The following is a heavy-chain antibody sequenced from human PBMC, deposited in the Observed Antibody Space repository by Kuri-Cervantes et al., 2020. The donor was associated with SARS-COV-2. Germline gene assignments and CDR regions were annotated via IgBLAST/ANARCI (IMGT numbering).Heavy chain of an antibody. CDR2: ISYDGSNK. CDR1: GFTFSSYG. CDR3: AKGGRGIVVVPAAIIFDY. D-gene: IGHD2-2*02. J-gene: IGHJ4*02. Sequence: LSLTCAASGFTFSSYGMHWVRQAPGKGLEWVAVISYDGSNKYYADSVKGRFTISRDNSKNTLYLQMNSLRAEDTAVYYCAKGGRGIVVVPAAIIFDYWGQGTLVTVSS. V-gene: IGHV3-30*18.